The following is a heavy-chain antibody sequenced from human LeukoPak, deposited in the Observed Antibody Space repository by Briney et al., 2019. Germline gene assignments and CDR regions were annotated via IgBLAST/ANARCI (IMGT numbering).Heavy chain of an antibody. Sequence: PGGSLRLSCAASGFTFSSYPMSWVRQAPGKGLKWVSAISGSGGSTYYADSVKGRFTISRDNSKNTLYLQMNSLRAEDTAVYYCAKGGGYSGYDIFDYWGQGTLVTVSS. J-gene: IGHJ4*02. CDR2: ISGSGGST. CDR3: AKGGGYSGYDIFDY. D-gene: IGHD5-12*01. CDR1: GFTFSSYP. V-gene: IGHV3-23*01.